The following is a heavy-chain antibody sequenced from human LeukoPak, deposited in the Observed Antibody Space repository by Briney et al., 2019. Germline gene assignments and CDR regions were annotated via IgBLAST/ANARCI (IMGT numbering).Heavy chain of an antibody. D-gene: IGHD6-19*01. Sequence: GASVKVSCKVSGYTLTELSMHWVRQAPGKGLEWMGGFVPEDGETIYAQKFQGRVTMTEDTSTDTAYMELSSLRSEDTAVYYCATGEGRIAVAGSFDYWGQGTLVTVSS. CDR2: FVPEDGET. V-gene: IGHV1-24*01. CDR1: GYTLTELS. J-gene: IGHJ4*02. CDR3: ATGEGRIAVAGSFDY.